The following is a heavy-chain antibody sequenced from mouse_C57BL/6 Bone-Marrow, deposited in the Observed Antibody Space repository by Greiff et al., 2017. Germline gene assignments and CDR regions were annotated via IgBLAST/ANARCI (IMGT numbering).Heavy chain of an antibody. V-gene: IGHV1-81*01. CDR3: ARSDIGWLLRLDD. CDR2: IYPRSGNT. Sequence: VQLQQSGAELARPGASVKLSCKASGYTFTSYGISWVKQRTGQGLEWIGEIYPRSGNTYYNEKFKGKATLTADKSSSTAYLELRSLTSEDSAVYFGARSDIGWLLRLDDWGQGTTLTVSS. D-gene: IGHD2-3*01. J-gene: IGHJ2*01. CDR1: GYTFTSYG.